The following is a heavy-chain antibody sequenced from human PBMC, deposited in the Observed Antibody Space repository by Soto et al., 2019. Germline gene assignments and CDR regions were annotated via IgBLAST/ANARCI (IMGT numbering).Heavy chain of an antibody. Sequence: PGGSLRLSCAVSGFSFGRGGVRGGGGGGGEGVGGLGRSRDKGQGYNTAYAASVKGRFTTSRDESKNSVYLQMNSLRTEDTAVYYCVRATYFSDSSGYTRCFDHWGQGTLVTVSS. CDR3: VRATYFSDSSGYTRCFDH. J-gene: IGHJ5*02. D-gene: IGHD3-22*01. CDR1: GFSFGRGG. V-gene: IGHV3-72*01. CDR2: SRDKGQGYNT.